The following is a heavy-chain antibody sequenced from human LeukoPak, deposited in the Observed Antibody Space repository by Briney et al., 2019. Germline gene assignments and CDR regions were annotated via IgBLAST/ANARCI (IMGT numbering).Heavy chain of an antibody. CDR1: GGTFSSYA. V-gene: IGHV1-69*13. Sequence: GASVKVSCKASGGTFSSYAISWVRQAPGQGLEWMGGIIPIFCTANYAQKFQGRVTITADESTSTAYMELRSLRSEDTVVYYCARDGGYSYGLNWFDAWGQGTLVTVSS. CDR3: ARDGGYSYGLNWFDA. J-gene: IGHJ5*02. CDR2: IIPIFCTA. D-gene: IGHD5-18*01.